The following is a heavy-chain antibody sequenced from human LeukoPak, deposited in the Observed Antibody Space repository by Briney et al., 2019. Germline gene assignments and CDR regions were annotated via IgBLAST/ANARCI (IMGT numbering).Heavy chain of an antibody. CDR1: GFTFSSYW. J-gene: IGHJ4*02. CDR3: AKDGVDYSNYPYFDY. V-gene: IGHV3-7*03. D-gene: IGHD4-11*01. CDR2: IKQDGSEK. Sequence: GGSLRLSCAASGFTFSSYWMSWVRQAPGKGLEWVANIKQDGSEKYYVDSVKGRFTISRDNAKNSLYLQMNSLRAEDTAVYYCAKDGVDYSNYPYFDYWGQGTLVTVSS.